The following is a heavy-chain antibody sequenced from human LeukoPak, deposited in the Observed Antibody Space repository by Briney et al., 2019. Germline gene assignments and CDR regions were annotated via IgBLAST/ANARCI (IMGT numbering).Heavy chain of an antibody. D-gene: IGHD3-3*01. CDR3: ARGSGFLEWTPMDV. CDR2: IIPIFGTA. CDR1: GGTFSSHA. Sequence: SVKVSCKASGGTFSSHAISWVRQAPGQGLEWMGGIIPIFGTANYAQKFQGRVTITADESTSTAYMELSSLRSEDTAVYYCARGSGFLEWTPMDVWGKGTTVTVSS. V-gene: IGHV1-69*13. J-gene: IGHJ6*03.